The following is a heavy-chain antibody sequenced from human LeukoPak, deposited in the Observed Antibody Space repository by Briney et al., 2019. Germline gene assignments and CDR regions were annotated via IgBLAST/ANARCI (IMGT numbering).Heavy chain of an antibody. Sequence: KPGGSLRLSCAASGFTFSSYSMNWVRQAPGKGLEWVSSISSSSSYIYYADSVKGRFTISRDNAKNSLFLQMNSLRAEDTAVYYCAREFGSDGGYWGLGTLVTVSS. J-gene: IGHJ4*02. CDR2: ISSSSSYI. CDR1: GFTFSSYS. CDR3: AREFGSDGGY. V-gene: IGHV3-21*04. D-gene: IGHD1-26*01.